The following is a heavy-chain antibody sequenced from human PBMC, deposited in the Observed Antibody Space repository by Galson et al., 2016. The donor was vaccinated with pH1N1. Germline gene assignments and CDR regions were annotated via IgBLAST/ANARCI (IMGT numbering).Heavy chain of an antibody. Sequence: SETLSLTCTVSGYSIRNGYFWGWIRQPPGQGLEWIGIIYHSGTTYYNPSLGSRVTISVDTSKNQFSLKVKSVTAADTAVYYCARHPRYYDSSGYYFDYWGQGILVTVSS. CDR3: ARHPRYYDSSGYYFDY. D-gene: IGHD3-22*01. J-gene: IGHJ4*02. CDR1: GYSIRNGYF. CDR2: IYHSGTT. V-gene: IGHV4-38-2*02.